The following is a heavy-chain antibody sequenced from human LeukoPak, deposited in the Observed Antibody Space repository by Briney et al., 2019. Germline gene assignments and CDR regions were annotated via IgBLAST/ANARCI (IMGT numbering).Heavy chain of an antibody. CDR3: ARAAGSGYDPRGPFDY. Sequence: PGGPLRLSCAASGFTVSSNYMSWVRQAPGKGLEWVSVIYSGGSTYYADSVKGRFTISRDNSKNTLYLQMNSLRAEDTAVYYCARAAGSGYDPRGPFDYWGQGTLVTVSS. CDR1: GFTVSSNY. V-gene: IGHV3-53*01. D-gene: IGHD5-12*01. J-gene: IGHJ4*02. CDR2: IYSGGST.